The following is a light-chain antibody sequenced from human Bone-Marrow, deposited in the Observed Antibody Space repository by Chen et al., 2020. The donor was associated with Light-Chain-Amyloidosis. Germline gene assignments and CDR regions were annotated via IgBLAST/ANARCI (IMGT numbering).Light chain of an antibody. CDR1: NIGSTK. Sequence: SYVLTQPSSVSVAPGQTATIACGGNNIGSTKVHWYQQTPGQAPLLVVYDNRDRSSGSPERLSRSNCVNTPTLTISRVEAGDEADYSCPVWDRSSDRPVFGGGTKLTVL. CDR2: DNR. V-gene: IGLV3-21*02. J-gene: IGLJ3*02. CDR3: PVWDRSSDRPV.